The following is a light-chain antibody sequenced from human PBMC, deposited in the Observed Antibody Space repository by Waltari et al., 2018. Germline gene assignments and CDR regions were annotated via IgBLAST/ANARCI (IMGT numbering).Light chain of an antibody. CDR3: QQYNNFLSLT. V-gene: IGKV1-5*03. CDR1: QSVRTS. Sequence: DIPMTQSHSSLSASIGDSVTLTCRASQSVRTSMAWYQQKPGTAPKLLIYKASTLESGVPSRFSGSGSGTEFTLTISSLQPDDFASYYCQQYNNFLSLTFGGGTKVEIK. CDR2: KAS. J-gene: IGKJ4*01.